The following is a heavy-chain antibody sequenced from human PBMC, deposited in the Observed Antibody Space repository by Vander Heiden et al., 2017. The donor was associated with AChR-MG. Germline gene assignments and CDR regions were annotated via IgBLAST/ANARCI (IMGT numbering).Heavy chain of an antibody. V-gene: IGHV1-8*01. Sequence: QVQLVQSGAEVKKPGASVKVSCKASGYTFTSYDIRWVRQATGQGLEWMGWMNPDSGNTGYAQKFQGRVTMTRNTSISTAYMELSSLRSEDTAVYYCARGRGNYYDGGDYPIPWSWGQGTLVTVSS. CDR3: ARGRGNYYDGGDYPIPWS. D-gene: IGHD3-22*01. CDR1: GYTFTSYD. CDR2: MNPDSGNT. J-gene: IGHJ4*02.